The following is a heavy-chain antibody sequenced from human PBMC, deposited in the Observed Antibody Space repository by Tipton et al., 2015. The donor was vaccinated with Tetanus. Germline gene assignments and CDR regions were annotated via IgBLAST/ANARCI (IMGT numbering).Heavy chain of an antibody. CDR2: TSGNGDGK. D-gene: IGHD6-13*01. Sequence: LSLTCTVSGASINTHHWSWLRQAPGKGLEWVSGTSGNGDGKYYADSVKGRFTVSRDNDKNTLYLLMKSLRIEDTAIYYCAKGVRGSSSPFDYWGLGTLVTVSA. V-gene: IGHV3-23*01. CDR1: GASINTHH. J-gene: IGHJ4*02. CDR3: AKGVRGSSSPFDY.